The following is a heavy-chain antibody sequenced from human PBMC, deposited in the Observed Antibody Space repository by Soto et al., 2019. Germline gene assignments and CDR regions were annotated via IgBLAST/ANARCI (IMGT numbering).Heavy chain of an antibody. V-gene: IGHV4-39*01. CDR2: IHYSGST. CDR3: AGHEGNGNVWPLDY. J-gene: IGHJ4*02. Sequence: SETLSLTCTVSGDSIGTTHSYWAWIRQSPGKGLEWIGNIHYSGSTYYMPSLRSRVTLSVDTSKNQFSLRLTSVTAEDTAVYYCAGHEGNGNVWPLDYWGQGILVTVSS. CDR1: GDSIGTTHSY. D-gene: IGHD2-8*01.